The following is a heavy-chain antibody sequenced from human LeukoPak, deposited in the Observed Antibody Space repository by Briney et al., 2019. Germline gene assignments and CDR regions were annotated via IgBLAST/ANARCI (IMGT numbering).Heavy chain of an antibody. CDR2: INHSGST. D-gene: IGHD6-13*01. CDR1: DVSFSGYY. V-gene: IGHV4-34*01. CDR3: ARVEMIAAAY. Sequence: PSETLSLTCAVYDVSFSGYYWSWIRQPPGKGLEWIGEINHSGSTNYNPSLKSRVTISVDTSKNQFSLNLRSVTAADTAVYYCARVEMIAAAYWGQGTLVTVSS. J-gene: IGHJ4*02.